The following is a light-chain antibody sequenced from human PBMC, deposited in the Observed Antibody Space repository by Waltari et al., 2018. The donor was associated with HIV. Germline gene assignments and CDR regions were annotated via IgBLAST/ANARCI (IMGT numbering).Light chain of an antibody. CDR3: HQYYDTPLT. V-gene: IGKV4-1*01. CDR1: QSVLYSSNNKNY. Sequence: DIVMTQSPDSLAVSLGERATINCKSSQSVLYSSNNKNYLAWYQQKPGQPPKLLIYWASTRESGVPDRFSGSGSGTDFTLTISSLQAEDVALYYCHQYYDTPLTVGGGTKVEIK. CDR2: WAS. J-gene: IGKJ4*01.